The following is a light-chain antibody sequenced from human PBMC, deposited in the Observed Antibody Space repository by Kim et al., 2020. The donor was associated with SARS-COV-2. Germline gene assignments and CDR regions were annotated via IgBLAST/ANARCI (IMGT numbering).Light chain of an antibody. V-gene: IGLV1-44*01. CDR2: NNN. CDR1: RSNIGSNS. CDR3: AAWDDSLNGVI. Sequence: ELTQPPSASGTPGQRVTISCSLSRSNIGSNSVNWYQQLPGTAPKLLIYNNNQRPSGVPDRVSGSKSGTSASLAISGLQSEDEAEYYCAAWDDSLNGVIFCGGTQLTVL. J-gene: IGLJ2*01.